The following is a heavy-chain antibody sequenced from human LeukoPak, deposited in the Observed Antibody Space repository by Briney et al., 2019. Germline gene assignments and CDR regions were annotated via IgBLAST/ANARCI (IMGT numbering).Heavy chain of an antibody. CDR2: ISGSGGST. D-gene: IGHD6-13*01. CDR3: AKCGGAGSSWYPSRVYYYYYMDV. Sequence: PGGTLRLSCAASGFTFSSYGMSWVRQAPGKGLEWVSAISGSGGSTYYADSVKGRFTVSRDNSKNTLYLQMNSLRAEDAAVYYCAKCGGAGSSWYPSRVYYYYYMDVWGRGTTVTVSS. J-gene: IGHJ6*03. CDR1: GFTFSSYG. V-gene: IGHV3-23*01.